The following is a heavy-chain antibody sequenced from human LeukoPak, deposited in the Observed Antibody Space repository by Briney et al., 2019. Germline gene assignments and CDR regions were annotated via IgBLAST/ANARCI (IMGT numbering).Heavy chain of an antibody. Sequence: PSETLSLTCTVSGGSISTYYWSWIRQPPGKGLEWIGCIYYSGSTNYNPSLKSRVTISVDTSKNQFSLKLSSVTAADTAVYYCAREGGYGSNVRPFDYWGQGTLVTVSS. CDR3: AREGGYGSNVRPFDY. D-gene: IGHD6-13*01. CDR2: IYYSGST. J-gene: IGHJ4*02. CDR1: GGSISTYY. V-gene: IGHV4-59*01.